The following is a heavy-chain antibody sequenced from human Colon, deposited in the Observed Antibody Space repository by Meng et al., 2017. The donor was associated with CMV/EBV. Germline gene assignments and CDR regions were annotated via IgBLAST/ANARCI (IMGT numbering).Heavy chain of an antibody. CDR2: IRSDGRT. D-gene: IGHD3-10*01. V-gene: IGHV3-53*05. J-gene: IGHJ3*01. Sequence: GESPMTSCVASDFIVSKDFMSLVRQAPGKGPEGVSLIRSDGRTYYGDSVNGRFTISRDDSKNTPFLQMDSLTLEDTAIFYCARFPPPPPGDRRHYHDALDVWGQGTMVTVSS. CDR3: ARFPPPPPGDRRHYHDALDV. CDR1: DFIVSKDF.